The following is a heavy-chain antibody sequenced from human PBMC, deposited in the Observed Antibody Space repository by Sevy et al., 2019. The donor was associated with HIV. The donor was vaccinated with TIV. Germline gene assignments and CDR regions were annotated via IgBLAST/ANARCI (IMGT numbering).Heavy chain of an antibody. CDR3: ARIGRIVVVPAAIREYYYYGMDV. J-gene: IGHJ6*02. Sequence: ASVKVSCKASGGTFSSYAISWVRQAPGQGLEWMGGIIPIFGTANYAQKFQGRVTITADESTSTAYMELSSLRSEDTAVYYCARIGRIVVVPAAIREYYYYGMDVWGQGTTVTVSS. CDR1: GGTFSSYA. CDR2: IIPIFGTA. V-gene: IGHV1-69*13. D-gene: IGHD2-2*02.